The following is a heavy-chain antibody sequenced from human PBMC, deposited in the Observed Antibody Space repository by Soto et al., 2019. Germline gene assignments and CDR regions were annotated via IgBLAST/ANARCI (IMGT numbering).Heavy chain of an antibody. V-gene: IGHV4-30-4*01. Sequence: SETLSLTCIVSGGSISSGDYYWSWIRQPPGKGLEWIGYIYYSGSTYQNPSLKSRVTISVDTSKNQFSLQLNSVTPEDTAVYNCARRNGRPGSSVGYFDYWGQGTLVTVSS. D-gene: IGHD2-8*01. CDR1: GGSISSGDYY. CDR3: ARRNGRPGSSVGYFDY. CDR2: IYYSGST. J-gene: IGHJ4*02.